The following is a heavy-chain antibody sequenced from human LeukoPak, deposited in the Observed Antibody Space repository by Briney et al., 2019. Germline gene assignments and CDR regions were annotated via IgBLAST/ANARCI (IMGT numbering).Heavy chain of an antibody. CDR2: IRYDGSNK. V-gene: IGHV3-30*02. CDR3: AKDLYYGGNSPSYYFDY. Sequence: QPGGSLRLSCAASGFTFSSYGMHWVRQAPGKGLEWVAFIRYDGSNKYYADSVKGRFTISRDNSKNTLYLQMNSLRAEDTAVYYCAKDLYYGGNSPSYYFDYWGQGTLVTASS. CDR1: GFTFSSYG. D-gene: IGHD4-23*01. J-gene: IGHJ4*02.